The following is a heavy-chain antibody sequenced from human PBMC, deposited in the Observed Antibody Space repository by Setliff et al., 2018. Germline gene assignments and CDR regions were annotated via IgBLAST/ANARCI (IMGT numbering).Heavy chain of an antibody. CDR3: ACPQWLEENYYYYYYMDV. CDR2: IYYSGST. Sequence: PSETLSLTCTVSGGSISSSSYYWGWIRQPPGKGLEWIGSIYYSGSTYYNPSLKSRVTISVDTSKNQFSLKLSSVTAADTAVYYCACPQWLEENYYYYYYMDVWGKGTTVTVSS. J-gene: IGHJ6*03. D-gene: IGHD6-19*01. CDR1: GGSISSSSYY. V-gene: IGHV4-39*01.